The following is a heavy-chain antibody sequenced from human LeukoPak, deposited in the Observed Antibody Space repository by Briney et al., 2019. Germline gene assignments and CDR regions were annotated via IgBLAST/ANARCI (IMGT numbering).Heavy chain of an antibody. D-gene: IGHD2-15*01. J-gene: IGHJ1*01. CDR2: INHSGST. CDR3: ARAPGYCSGGSCYRTEYFQH. V-gene: IGHV4-34*01. Sequence: QSSETLSLTCAVYGGSFSGYYWSWIRQPPGKGLEWIGEINHSGSTNYNPSLKSRVTISVDTSKNQFSLKLSSVTAADTAVYYCARAPGYCSGGSCYRTEYFQHWGQGTLLTVSS. CDR1: GGSFSGYY.